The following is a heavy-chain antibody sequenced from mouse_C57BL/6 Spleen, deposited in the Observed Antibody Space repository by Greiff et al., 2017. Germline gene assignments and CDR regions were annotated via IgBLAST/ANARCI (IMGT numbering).Heavy chain of an antibody. Sequence: QVQLQQPGAELVRPGSSVQLSCKASGYTFTSYWMDWVKQRPGQGLEWLGNIYPSDSETPYNQKFKDKATLTVDKSSSTAYMQLSSLTSEDSAVYYCARGWDYTLFDYWGQGTTLTVSS. CDR2: IYPSDSET. D-gene: IGHD4-1*01. CDR3: ARGWDYTLFDY. CDR1: GYTFTSYW. V-gene: IGHV1-61*01. J-gene: IGHJ2*01.